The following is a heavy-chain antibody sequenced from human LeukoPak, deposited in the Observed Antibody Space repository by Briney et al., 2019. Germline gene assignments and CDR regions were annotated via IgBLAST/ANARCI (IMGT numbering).Heavy chain of an antibody. V-gene: IGHV3-23*01. J-gene: IGHJ6*03. Sequence: PGGSLRLSCAASGFPFSSYAMSWVRQAPGKGLEWVSTISNSDDSTYYADSVKGRFTISRDNSENTLFLRMNSLRAEDTAIYYCAKDVRRPIFGVVIYYYYYMDVWGKGTTVTVSS. D-gene: IGHD3-3*02. CDR1: GFPFSSYA. CDR2: ISNSDDST. CDR3: AKDVRRPIFGVVIYYYYYMDV.